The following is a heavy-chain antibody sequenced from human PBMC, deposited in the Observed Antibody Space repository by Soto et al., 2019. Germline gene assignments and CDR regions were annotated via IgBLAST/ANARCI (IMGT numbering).Heavy chain of an antibody. J-gene: IGHJ4*02. CDR3: AVELGRAGPCCGGMCSSDY. Sequence: GKGLEWVSVISGSGGTTYYADSVKGRFTISRDNSKNTLYLQMNSLRAEDTAVYYCAVELGRAGPCCGGMCSSDYWGQRNLVTVSS. D-gene: IGHD2-15*01. CDR2: ISGSGGTT. V-gene: IGHV3-23*01.